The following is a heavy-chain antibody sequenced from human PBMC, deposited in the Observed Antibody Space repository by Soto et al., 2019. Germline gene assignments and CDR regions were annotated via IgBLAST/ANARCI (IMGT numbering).Heavy chain of an antibody. D-gene: IGHD5-12*01. CDR2: IYYSGST. V-gene: IGHV4-31*03. CDR3: ARLISGYDYYFDY. J-gene: IGHJ4*02. Sequence: QVQLQESGPGLVTPSQTLSLTCTVSGGSIISGGYYWSWIRQHPGKGLELIGYIYYSGSTYSNPSLKSRVTISVETSKNQVSLKLSSVTAADTAVYYCARLISGYDYYFDYWGQGTLVTVSS. CDR1: GGSIISGGYY.